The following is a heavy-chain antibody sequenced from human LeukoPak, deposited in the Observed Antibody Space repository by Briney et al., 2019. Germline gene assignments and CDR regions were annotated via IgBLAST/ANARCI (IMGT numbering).Heavy chain of an antibody. CDR3: AKEGAAAGQGFFNY. CDR2: ISGSGGST. CDR1: GFTFSSYA. V-gene: IGHV3-23*01. J-gene: IGHJ4*02. D-gene: IGHD6-13*01. Sequence: PGGSLRLSCAASGFTFSSYAMSWVRRAPGKGLEGVSAISGSGGSTYYADSVKGGFTISRDNSKNTLYLQMNSMRAEDTAVYYCAKEGAAAGQGFFNYWGQGTLVTVSS.